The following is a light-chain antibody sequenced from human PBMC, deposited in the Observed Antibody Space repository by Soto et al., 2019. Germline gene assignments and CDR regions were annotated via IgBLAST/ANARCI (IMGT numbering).Light chain of an antibody. CDR1: SGHSSYA. J-gene: IGLJ2*01. CDR2: LNSDGSH. V-gene: IGLV4-69*01. Sequence: QSVLTQSPSASASLGASVKLTCTLSSGHSSYAIAWHQQQPEKGPRYLMKLNSDGSHSKGDGIPDRFSGSSSGAERYLTIASLRSEDEAEYFCQTWGNGTVVFGGGTKVTVL. CDR3: QTWGNGTVV.